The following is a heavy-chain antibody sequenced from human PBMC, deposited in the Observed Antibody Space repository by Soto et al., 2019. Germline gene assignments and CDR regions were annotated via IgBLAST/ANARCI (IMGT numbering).Heavy chain of an antibody. CDR3: AKDQAAAGTISRYFQH. V-gene: IGHV3-23*01. CDR1: GFTFSSYA. J-gene: IGHJ1*01. CDR2: ISGGGGST. Sequence: EVQLLESGGGLVQPEGSLRLSCAASGFTFSSYAMSWVRQAPGKGLEWVPGISGGGGSTYYADSVKGRFTISRDNSKNTLYLQVNSLRAEDTAVYYCAKDQAAAGTISRYFQHWGQGTLVTVSS. D-gene: IGHD6-13*01.